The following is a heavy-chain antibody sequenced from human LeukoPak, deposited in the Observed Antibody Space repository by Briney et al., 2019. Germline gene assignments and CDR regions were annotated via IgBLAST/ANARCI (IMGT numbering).Heavy chain of an antibody. CDR3: ARADSDYDGFDY. Sequence: ASVKVSCKASGYTFNTYGITWVRQAPGQGLEWMGWISGYNGKTKYAQKLQDRVTMTTDTSTTTAYMELRSLRSDDTAVYYCARADSDYDGFDYWGQGTLVTVSS. J-gene: IGHJ4*02. V-gene: IGHV1-18*01. CDR1: GYTFNTYG. D-gene: IGHD3-22*01. CDR2: ISGYNGKT.